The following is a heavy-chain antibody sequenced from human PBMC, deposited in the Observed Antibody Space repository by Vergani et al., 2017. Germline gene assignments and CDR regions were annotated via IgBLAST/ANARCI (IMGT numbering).Heavy chain of an antibody. CDR3: ASDTHSGQRADR. D-gene: IGHD6-19*01. CDR2: MYHSGST. J-gene: IGHJ5*02. V-gene: IGHV4-59*01. CDR1: GGSMSGYY. Sequence: QVQLQESGPGLVKPSETLSLTCSVSGGSMSGYYWSWIRQPPGKELEWSGYMYHSGSTNYNPSLETRVTISGDTSKNQFSLTLTSVTAADTAVYYCASDTHSGQRADRWGQGILVTVTS.